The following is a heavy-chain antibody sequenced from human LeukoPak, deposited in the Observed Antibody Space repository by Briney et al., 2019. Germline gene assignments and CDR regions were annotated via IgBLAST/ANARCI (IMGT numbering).Heavy chain of an antibody. CDR3: AREGDYDFWSEDYYYYMDV. V-gene: IGHV3-30-3*01. J-gene: IGHJ6*03. D-gene: IGHD3-3*01. Sequence: GGSLRLSWAASGFTFSSYAMHGVRQAPGKGLEWVGVISYDGSNKYYADAVKGRFTISRDNSKNTLYLQMNSLRAEDTAVYYCAREGDYDFWSEDYYYYMDVWGKGTTVTVSS. CDR1: GFTFSSYA. CDR2: ISYDGSNK.